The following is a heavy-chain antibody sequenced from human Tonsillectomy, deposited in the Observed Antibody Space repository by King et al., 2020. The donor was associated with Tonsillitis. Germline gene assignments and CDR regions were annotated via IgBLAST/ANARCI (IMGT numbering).Heavy chain of an antibody. CDR1: GFTFSSYA. J-gene: IGHJ4*02. CDR2: ISYDGSNK. D-gene: IGHD3/OR15-3a*01. Sequence: VQLVESGGGVVQPGRSLRLSCAASGFTFSSYAMHWVRQAPGKGLEWVAVISYDGSNKYYADSVKGRFTISRDNSKNTLYVQMNSLRGEDTAVYYCARAETFGTVDYCGQGTLVTVSS. V-gene: IGHV3-30-3*01. CDR3: ARAETFGTVDY.